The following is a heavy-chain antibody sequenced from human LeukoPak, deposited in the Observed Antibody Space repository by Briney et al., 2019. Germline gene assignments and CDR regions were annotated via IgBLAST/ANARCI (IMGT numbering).Heavy chain of an antibody. CDR1: GYTFTSYG. Sequence: ASVKVSCKASGYTFTSYGISWVRQAPGQGLEWMGWISAYNGNTNYAQKLQGRVTMTTDTSTSTAYMELRSLRSDDTAVYYCARDGAVAGTGDDFDYWGQEPWSPSPQ. CDR2: ISAYNGNT. D-gene: IGHD6-19*01. V-gene: IGHV1-18*01. J-gene: IGHJ4*01. CDR3: ARDGAVAGTGDDFDY.